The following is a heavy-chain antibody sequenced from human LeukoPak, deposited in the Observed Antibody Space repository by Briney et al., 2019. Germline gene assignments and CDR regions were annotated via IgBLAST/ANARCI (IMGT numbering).Heavy chain of an antibody. Sequence: ASVKVSSTASGYTFINYFMHWVGQAPGPGLDWMGIINPSDGSISYAQKFQGRVTMTRDTSTTRVYMELSSLSSEDTAVYYCARVGGYSYGSPPDAFDIWGQGTMVTVSS. J-gene: IGHJ3*02. CDR2: INPSDGSI. D-gene: IGHD5-18*01. CDR1: GYTFINYF. V-gene: IGHV1-46*01. CDR3: ARVGGYSYGSPPDAFDI.